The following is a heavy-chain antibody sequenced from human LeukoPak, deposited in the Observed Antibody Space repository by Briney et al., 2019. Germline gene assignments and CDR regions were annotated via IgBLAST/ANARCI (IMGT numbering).Heavy chain of an antibody. CDR3: ARWSAVAGWDY. CDR1: GGTFSSYA. Sequence: SVKVSCTASGGTFSSYAISWVRQAPGQGLEWMGGIIPIFGTANYAQKFQGRVTITTYESTSTAYMELSSMRSEDTAAYYCARWSAVAGWDYWGQGTPVTVSS. J-gene: IGHJ4*02. V-gene: IGHV1-69*05. D-gene: IGHD6-19*01. CDR2: IIPIFGTA.